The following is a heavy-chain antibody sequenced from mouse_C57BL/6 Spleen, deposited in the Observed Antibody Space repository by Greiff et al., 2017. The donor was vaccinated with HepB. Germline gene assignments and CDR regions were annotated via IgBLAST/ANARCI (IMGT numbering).Heavy chain of an antibody. Sequence: VQLKESGGGLVKPGGSLKLSCAASGFTFSDYGMHWVRQAPEKGLEWVAYISSGSSTIYYADTVKGRFTISRDNAKNTLFLQMTSLRSEDTAMYYCARPPYYYGSSDWYFDVWGTGTTVTVSS. V-gene: IGHV5-17*01. D-gene: IGHD1-1*01. CDR3: ARPPYYYGSSDWYFDV. CDR1: GFTFSDYG. J-gene: IGHJ1*03. CDR2: ISSGSSTI.